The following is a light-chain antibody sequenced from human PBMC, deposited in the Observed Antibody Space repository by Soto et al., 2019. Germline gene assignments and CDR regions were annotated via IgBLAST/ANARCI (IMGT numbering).Light chain of an antibody. CDR3: QQYAFSPRP. J-gene: IGKJ5*01. V-gene: IGKV3-20*01. Sequence: EIVLTQSPGTLALSPGERATLSCRDSQSVDSKYFSWYQQKPGQAPRLLIYGGSRRATGVPDRFCGAGSGTDFTLTISRLEPEDFAVFYCQQYAFSPRPFGQGTRLEIK. CDR1: QSVDSKY. CDR2: GGS.